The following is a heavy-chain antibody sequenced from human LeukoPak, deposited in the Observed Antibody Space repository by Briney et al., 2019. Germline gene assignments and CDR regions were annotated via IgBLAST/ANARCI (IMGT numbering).Heavy chain of an antibody. D-gene: IGHD3-10*01. J-gene: IGHJ4*02. Sequence: GASVKVSCKVSGYTLTELSMHWVRQAPGKGLEWMGGFDPEDGETIYAQKFQGRVTMTEDTSTDTAYMELSSLRSEDTAVYYCATVPITMVRGVIISKYYFGYWGQGTLVTVSS. V-gene: IGHV1-24*01. CDR1: GYTLTELS. CDR3: ATVPITMVRGVIISKYYFGY. CDR2: FDPEDGET.